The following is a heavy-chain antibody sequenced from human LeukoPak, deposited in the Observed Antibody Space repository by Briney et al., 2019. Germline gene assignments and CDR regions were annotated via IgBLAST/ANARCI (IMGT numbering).Heavy chain of an antibody. D-gene: IGHD1-14*01. Sequence: SETLSLTCTVSGGSMSTYYWTWIRQPPGKGLELIGFIYYTGSTNYNPSLKSRVTISVDTSKNQFSLKLSSVTAADTAVYYCAGMRITTPTVRTLDYWGQGTLVTVSS. CDR3: AGMRITTPTVRTLDY. CDR1: GGSMSTYY. V-gene: IGHV4-59*01. CDR2: IYYTGST. J-gene: IGHJ4*02.